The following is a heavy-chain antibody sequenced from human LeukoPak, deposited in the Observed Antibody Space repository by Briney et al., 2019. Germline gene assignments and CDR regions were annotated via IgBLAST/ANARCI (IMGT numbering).Heavy chain of an antibody. CDR3: ARAHGDYWFDP. CDR2: TYSGGST. J-gene: IGHJ5*02. CDR1: GFTVSSNY. Sequence: ASLLLSCAASGFTVSSNYMSWLRPAPGKGLEWVSVTYSGGSTYYAGSVKGRFTISRDNSKNTSYLQMNSLRAEDTAVYYCARAHGDYWFDPWGGGTLVTVSS. V-gene: IGHV3-66*01.